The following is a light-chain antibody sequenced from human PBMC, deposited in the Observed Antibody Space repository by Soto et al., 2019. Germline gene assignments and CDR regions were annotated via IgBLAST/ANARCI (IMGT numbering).Light chain of an antibody. CDR3: QQHNNWPPYT. V-gene: IGKV3-15*01. CDR1: QSVSSN. Sequence: EIVMTQSPATLSVSPGERATLSCRASQSVSSNLAWYQQKPGQAPRLLIYGASTRDNGVPARFSGSGSGTEFTLTISSLQSEDSAVYSCQQHNNWPPYTFGQGTKLEIK. CDR2: GAS. J-gene: IGKJ2*01.